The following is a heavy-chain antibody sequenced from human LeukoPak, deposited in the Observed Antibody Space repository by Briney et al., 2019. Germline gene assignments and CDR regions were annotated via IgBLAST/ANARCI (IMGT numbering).Heavy chain of an antibody. D-gene: IGHD6-25*01. V-gene: IGHV1-69*06. CDR3: ARDQAASGLDY. CDR2: IIPIFGTA. CDR1: GGTFSSYA. Sequence: GASVKVSCKASGGTFSSYAISWVRQAPGQGLEWMGGIIPIFGTANYAQKFQGRVTITADKPTTTTYMEVSSLRIDDTAIYYCARDQAASGLDYWGQGTLVTVSS. J-gene: IGHJ4*02.